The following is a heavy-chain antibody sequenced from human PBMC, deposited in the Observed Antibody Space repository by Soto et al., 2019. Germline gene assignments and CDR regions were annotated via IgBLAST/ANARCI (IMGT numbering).Heavy chain of an antibody. CDR1: GYSFTTYY. J-gene: IGHJ6*02. D-gene: IGHD1-1*01. CDR3: ARGNDLPYYHYGLDV. CDR2: IDPSSGSA. V-gene: IGHV1-46*03. Sequence: ASVKVSCKASGYSFTTYYIHWVRQAPGQGLEWMGIIDPSSGSAGYAQKFQVSVTMTRDTPTSTFYMELSSLRSEDTAVYYCARGNDLPYYHYGLDVWGQGTTVTVSS.